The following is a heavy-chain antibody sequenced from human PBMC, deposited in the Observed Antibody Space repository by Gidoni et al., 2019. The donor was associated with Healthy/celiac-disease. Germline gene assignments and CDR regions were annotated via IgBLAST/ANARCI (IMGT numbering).Heavy chain of an antibody. Sequence: EVQLLESGGGLVQPGGSVRLSCAASGVTFRSYAMSWVRQAPGKGLEWVSAISGSGGSTYYADSVKGRFTISRDNSKNTLYLQMNSLRAEDTAVYYCAKDGYSYEESDYWGHGTLVTVSS. CDR1: GVTFRSYA. V-gene: IGHV3-23*01. D-gene: IGHD5-18*01. J-gene: IGHJ4*01. CDR3: AKDGYSYEESDY. CDR2: ISGSGGST.